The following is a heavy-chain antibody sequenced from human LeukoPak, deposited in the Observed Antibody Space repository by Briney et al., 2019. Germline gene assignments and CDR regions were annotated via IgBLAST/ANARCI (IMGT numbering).Heavy chain of an antibody. Sequence: GGSLRLSCVASGFTFSSYSMNWVRQAPGKGLEWVSSITGSGSYIYSADSVKGRFTISRDNAKNSLYLQMNSLRAEDTALYYCARGENSGSYFTIGNAFDIWGQGTMVTVSS. CDR2: ITGSGSYI. D-gene: IGHD1-26*01. J-gene: IGHJ3*02. V-gene: IGHV3-21*01. CDR1: GFTFSSYS. CDR3: ARGENSGSYFTIGNAFDI.